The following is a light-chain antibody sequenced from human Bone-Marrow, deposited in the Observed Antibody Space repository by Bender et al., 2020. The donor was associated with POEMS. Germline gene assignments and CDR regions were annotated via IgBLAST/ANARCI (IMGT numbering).Light chain of an antibody. CDR2: DVN. CDR1: STDVGAHNH. Sequence: SALTQPRSVSGSPGQSVTISCTGSSTDVGAHNHVSWYRQHPGKAPKLMIYDVNDRPSGVSNRFSGSKSGNTASLTISGLQAEDEADYHCCSYATTTTWAFGGGTK. CDR3: CSYATTTTWA. V-gene: IGLV2-11*01. J-gene: IGLJ3*02.